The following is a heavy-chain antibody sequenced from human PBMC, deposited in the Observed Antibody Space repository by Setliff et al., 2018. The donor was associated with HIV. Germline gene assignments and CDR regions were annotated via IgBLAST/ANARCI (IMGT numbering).Heavy chain of an antibody. CDR1: GFSFRNAW. V-gene: IGHV3-15*01. Sequence: GGSLRLSCAASGFSFRNAWMNWVRQAPGKGLEWVGRIKSKTDGGTIDYAAPVKGRFTISRDDSKNTLYLQMNSLKTEDTAVYYCTTDGIVVVPAAMPGDYYYGMDVWGQGTTVTVSS. J-gene: IGHJ6*02. CDR2: IKSKTDGGTI. D-gene: IGHD2-2*01. CDR3: TTDGIVVVPAAMPGDYYYGMDV.